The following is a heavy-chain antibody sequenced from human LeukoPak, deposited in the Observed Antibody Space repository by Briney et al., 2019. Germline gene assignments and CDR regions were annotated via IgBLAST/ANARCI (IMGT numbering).Heavy chain of an antibody. CDR2: ISSSSSSYI. Sequence: PGGSLRLSCAASGFTFSSYSMNWVRQAPGKGLDRVSSISSSSSSYIYYAYSVKGRFTISRDNAKNSLYLQMNSLRAEDTAVYYCARGGYSGSYFDYWGQGTLVTVSS. CDR3: ARGGYSGSYFDY. CDR1: GFTFSSYS. D-gene: IGHD1-26*01. V-gene: IGHV3-21*01. J-gene: IGHJ4*02.